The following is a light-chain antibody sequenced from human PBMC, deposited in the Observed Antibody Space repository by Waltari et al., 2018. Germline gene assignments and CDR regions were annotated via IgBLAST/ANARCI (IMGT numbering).Light chain of an antibody. CDR3: QQYNIWPPWT. CDR1: HSISSH. V-gene: IGKV3-15*01. CDR2: GAS. Sequence: DIVMTQSPATLSVSLGARATLSCRASHSISSHLAWYQQKPGQAPRLLIYGASTRATGIPARFSGSGSGTEFTLTINSLQSEDVAVYYCQQYNIWPPWTFGQGTKVEIK. J-gene: IGKJ1*01.